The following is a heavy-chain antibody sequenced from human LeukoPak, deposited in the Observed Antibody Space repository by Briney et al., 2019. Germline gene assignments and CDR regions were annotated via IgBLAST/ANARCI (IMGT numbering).Heavy chain of an antibody. CDR2: IYYSGST. V-gene: IGHV4-31*03. Sequence: SETLSLTCTVSGGSISSGGYYWSWIRQHPGKGLEWIGYIYYSGSTHYNPSLKSRVTISVDTSKNQFSLKLSSVTAADTAVYYCARVNVTMVRGVIITEGFDYWGQGTLVTVSS. J-gene: IGHJ4*02. D-gene: IGHD3-10*01. CDR3: ARVNVTMVRGVIITEGFDY. CDR1: GGSISSGGYY.